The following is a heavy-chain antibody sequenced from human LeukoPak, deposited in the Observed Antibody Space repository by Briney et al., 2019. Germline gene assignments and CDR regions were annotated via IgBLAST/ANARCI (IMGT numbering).Heavy chain of an antibody. V-gene: IGHV3-7*01. CDR3: ARGEYQLPQQ. CDR2: IKQDGSEK. CDR1: GFTFSIYW. Sequence: GGSLRLSCAASGFTFSIYWMSWVRQAPGKGREWVVNIKQDGSEKYYVDSVKGRFTISRDNAKNSLFLQMNSLRAEDTAVYYCARGEYQLPQQWGQGTLVTVSS. J-gene: IGHJ4*02. D-gene: IGHD2-2*01.